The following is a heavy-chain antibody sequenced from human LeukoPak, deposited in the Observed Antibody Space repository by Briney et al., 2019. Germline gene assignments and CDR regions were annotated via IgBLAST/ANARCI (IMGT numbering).Heavy chain of an antibody. V-gene: IGHV1-69*05. CDR2: IIPIFGTA. CDR3: ARSNWNYYYYYYMDV. D-gene: IGHD1-1*01. J-gene: IGHJ6*03. CDR1: GGTFSSYA. Sequence: SVKVSCKASGGTFSSYAISWVRQAPGQGLEWMGGIIPIFGTANYAQKFQGRVTITTDESTSTAYMELSSLRSEDTAVYYCARSNWNYYYYYYMDVWGKGTTVTVSS.